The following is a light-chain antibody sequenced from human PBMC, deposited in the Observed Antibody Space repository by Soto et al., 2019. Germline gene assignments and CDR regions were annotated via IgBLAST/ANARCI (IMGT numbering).Light chain of an antibody. CDR2: GAS. V-gene: IGKV3-15*01. J-gene: IGKJ2*01. CDR1: QSVTSN. CDR3: QHYFNWPYT. Sequence: EIVLTHSPGTLSLSPGERATLSCRASQSVTSNLAWYQQKPGRAPRLLIYGASTRATGIPARFSGSGSGTEFTLTISNLQSEDFALYYCQHYFNWPYTFGQGT.